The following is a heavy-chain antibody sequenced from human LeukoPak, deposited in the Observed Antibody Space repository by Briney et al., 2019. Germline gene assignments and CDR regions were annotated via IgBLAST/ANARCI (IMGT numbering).Heavy chain of an antibody. CDR1: GGSISSYY. Sequence: KPSETLSLTCTVSGGSISSYYWSWIRQPPGKGLEWIGYIYYSGSTNYNPSLKSRVTISVDTSKNQFSLKLSSVTAADTAVYYCARKKIPRIAVAGTCFDYWGQGTLVTVSS. J-gene: IGHJ4*02. V-gene: IGHV4-59*12. CDR3: ARKKIPRIAVAGTCFDY. D-gene: IGHD6-19*01. CDR2: IYYSGST.